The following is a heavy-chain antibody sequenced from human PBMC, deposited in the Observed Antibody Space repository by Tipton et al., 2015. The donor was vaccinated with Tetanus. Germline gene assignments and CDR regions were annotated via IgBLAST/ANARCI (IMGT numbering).Heavy chain of an antibody. Sequence: TLSLTCAVNGGAFSGYYWTWIRQSPGKGLEWIGEINHSGTSNHNPSLKSRVTISVDTSKHQFSLKLSSVTAADTAVYYCARAWSHWSAYYRGWGQGTLVTVSS. CDR1: GGAFSGYY. CDR2: INHSGTS. J-gene: IGHJ4*02. D-gene: IGHD3-3*01. CDR3: ARAWSHWSAYYRG. V-gene: IGHV4-34*01.